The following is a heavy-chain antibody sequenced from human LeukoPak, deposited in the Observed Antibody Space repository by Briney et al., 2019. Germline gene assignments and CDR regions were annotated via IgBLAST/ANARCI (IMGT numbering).Heavy chain of an antibody. Sequence: PGGSLRLSCAASGFTFSSYEMNWVRQAPGKGLEWVSYISSSGSTIYYADSVKGRFTISRDNAKNSLYPQMNSLRAEDTAVYYCASTARIAVAGFDYWGQGTLVTVSS. V-gene: IGHV3-48*03. J-gene: IGHJ4*02. CDR3: ASTARIAVAGFDY. CDR1: GFTFSSYE. CDR2: ISSSGSTI. D-gene: IGHD6-19*01.